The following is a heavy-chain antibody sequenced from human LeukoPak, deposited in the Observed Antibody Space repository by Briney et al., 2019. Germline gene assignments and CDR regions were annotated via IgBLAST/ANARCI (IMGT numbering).Heavy chain of an antibody. V-gene: IGHV3-48*02. Sequence: GGSLRLSCAASGFTFSRYSMNWVRQAPGKGLEWVSYISSSSSTVYYADSLKGRFTISRDNAKNSLYLQMNSLRDEDTAVYYCSRENGAFSPFGYWGQGTLVTVLS. CDR3: SRENGAFSPFGY. CDR2: ISSSSSTV. CDR1: GFTFSRYS. D-gene: IGHD2-8*01. J-gene: IGHJ4*02.